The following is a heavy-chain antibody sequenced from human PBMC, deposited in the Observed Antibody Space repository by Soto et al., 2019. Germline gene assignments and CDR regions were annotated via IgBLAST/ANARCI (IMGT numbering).Heavy chain of an antibody. J-gene: IGHJ5*02. CDR1: GYTFTSYG. CDR2: ISAYNGNT. Sequence: ASVKVSCKASGYTFTSYGISWVRQAPGQGLEWMGWISAYNGNTNYAQKLQGRVTMTTDTSTSTAYMELRSLRSDDTAVYYCARDLYDFWSGYTSPNSFDPWGQGTLVTVSS. CDR3: ARDLYDFWSGYTSPNSFDP. D-gene: IGHD3-3*01. V-gene: IGHV1-18*04.